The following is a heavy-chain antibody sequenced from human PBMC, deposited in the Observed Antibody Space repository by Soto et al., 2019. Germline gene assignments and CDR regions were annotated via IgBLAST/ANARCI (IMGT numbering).Heavy chain of an antibody. D-gene: IGHD1-20*01. J-gene: IGHJ4*02. CDR1: GGSISSYY. CDR2: IYYSGST. CDR3: ERDRIRVFDY. V-gene: IGHV4-59*01. Sequence: PSETLSLTCTVSGGSISSYYWSWIRQPPGKGLEWIGYIYYSGSTNYNPSLKSRVTISVDTSKNQFSLKLSSVTAADKAVYYCERDRIRVFDYWGQGTLVTVSS.